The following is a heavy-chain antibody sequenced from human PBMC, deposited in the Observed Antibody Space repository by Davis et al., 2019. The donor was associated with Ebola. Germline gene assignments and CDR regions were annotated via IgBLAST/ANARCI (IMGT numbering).Heavy chain of an antibody. V-gene: IGHV4-59*01. CDR3: ARDGRNGMDV. J-gene: IGHJ6*02. Sequence: MPSETLSLTCTVSGGSISSYYWSWIRQPPGKGLEWIGYIYYSGSTDYNPSLKSRVTISVDTSKNQFSLKLSSVTAADTAVYYCARDGRNGMDVWGQGTTVTVSS. CDR1: GGSISSYY. CDR2: IYYSGST. D-gene: IGHD1-26*01.